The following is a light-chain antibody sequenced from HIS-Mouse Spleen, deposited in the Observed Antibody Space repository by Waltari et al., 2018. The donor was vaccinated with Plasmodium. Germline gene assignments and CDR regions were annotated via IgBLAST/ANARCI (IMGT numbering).Light chain of an antibody. V-gene: IGLV2-14*03. CDR1: NSDVARYTY. CDR2: VVS. Sequence: QSALTQPASVSGSPGQSNTISSTGTNSDVARYTYSSCLQQHPGKAPKLMIYVVSNRPSGVSNRFSGSKSGNTASLTISGLQAEDEADYYCSSYTSSSTLYVVFGGGTKLTVL. J-gene: IGLJ2*01. CDR3: SSYTSSSTLYVV.